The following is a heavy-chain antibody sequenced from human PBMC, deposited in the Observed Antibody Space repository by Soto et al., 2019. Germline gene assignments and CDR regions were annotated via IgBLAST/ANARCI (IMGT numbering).Heavy chain of an antibody. CDR1: GFTFSSYG. Sequence: GGSLRLSCAASGFTFSSYGMHWVRQAPGKGPEWVAVIWYDGSNKYYADSVKGRFTISRDNSKNTLYLQMNSLRAEDTAVYYCARDPKEIVVVPAAPRMDVWGKGTTVTVSS. CDR2: IWYDGSNK. J-gene: IGHJ6*03. D-gene: IGHD2-2*01. CDR3: ARDPKEIVVVPAAPRMDV. V-gene: IGHV3-33*01.